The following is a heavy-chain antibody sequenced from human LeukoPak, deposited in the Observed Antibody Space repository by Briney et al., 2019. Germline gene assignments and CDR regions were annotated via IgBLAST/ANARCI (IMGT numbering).Heavy chain of an antibody. Sequence: SSVKVSCKASGGTFSSYAISWVRQAPGQGLEWMGRIIPIFGTANYAQKFQGRVTITADESTSTAYMELSSLRSEDTAVYYCARPLSRHCSSTSCYLPDAFDIWGQGTMVTVSS. D-gene: IGHD2-2*01. J-gene: IGHJ3*02. V-gene: IGHV1-69*15. CDR2: IIPIFGTA. CDR1: GGTFSSYA. CDR3: ARPLSRHCSSTSCYLPDAFDI.